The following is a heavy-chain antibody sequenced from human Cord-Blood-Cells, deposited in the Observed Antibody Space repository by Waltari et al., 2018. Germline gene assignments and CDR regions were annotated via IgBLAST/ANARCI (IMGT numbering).Heavy chain of an antibody. CDR1: GASISSYY. CDR3: ARVGRFLEWLSSDAFDI. CDR2: SYTSGLN. Sequence: QVQLQESGPGLVKPSETLSLTCTVSGASISSYYWSWIRQPAVKGLEWIGRSYTSGLNNHHPSLNSAVTMSVDTAKSQFSLKLRSVAAAEVAVYYCARVGRFLEWLSSDAFDICGQGTMVTVSS. D-gene: IGHD3-3*01. J-gene: IGHJ3*02. V-gene: IGHV4-4*07.